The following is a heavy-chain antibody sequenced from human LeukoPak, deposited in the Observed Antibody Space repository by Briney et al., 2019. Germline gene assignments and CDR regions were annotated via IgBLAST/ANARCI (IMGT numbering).Heavy chain of an antibody. D-gene: IGHD6-19*01. Sequence: SETLSLTCTVSGDSVSSYYWSWIRQPPGKGLEWIGYIYNSGSTNHNPSLKSRVIISRDTSKNQFSLNLSSVTAADTAVYYCARGYTDGWLIGYWGQGTLVTVSS. CDR3: ARGYTDGWLIGY. V-gene: IGHV4-59*08. CDR2: IYNSGST. CDR1: GDSVSSYY. J-gene: IGHJ4*02.